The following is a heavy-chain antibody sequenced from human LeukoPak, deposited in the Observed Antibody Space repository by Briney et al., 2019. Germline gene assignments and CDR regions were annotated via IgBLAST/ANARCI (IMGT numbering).Heavy chain of an antibody. CDR3: ARDAVEVVPAAMYYNWFDP. J-gene: IGHJ5*02. Sequence: SVKVSCKASRGTFSSYAISWVRQAPGQGLEWMGRIIPIFGIANYAQKFQGRVTITADKSTSTAYMELSSLRSEDTAVYYCARDAVEVVPAAMYYNWFDPWGQGTLVTVSS. V-gene: IGHV1-69*04. D-gene: IGHD2-2*01. CDR2: IIPIFGIA. CDR1: RGTFSSYA.